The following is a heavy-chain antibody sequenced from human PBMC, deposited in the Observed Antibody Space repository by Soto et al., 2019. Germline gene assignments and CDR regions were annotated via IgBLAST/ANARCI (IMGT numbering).Heavy chain of an antibody. CDR1: GFTFSNYA. Sequence: VQLLESGGGLLQPGGSLRLSCTGSGFTFSNYAMTWVRQATGKGLEWVSTITGSGGCTYYADSVKGRFTISRDNSKNTLYLQMPNLRADDTSVYYCAKEMIASTVADFFDYWGQGTLVTVSS. CDR3: AKEMIASTVADFFDY. CDR2: ITGSGGCT. J-gene: IGHJ4*02. V-gene: IGHV3-23*01. D-gene: IGHD6-19*01.